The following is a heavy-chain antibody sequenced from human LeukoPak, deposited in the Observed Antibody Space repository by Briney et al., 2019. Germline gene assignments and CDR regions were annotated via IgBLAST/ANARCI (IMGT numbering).Heavy chain of an antibody. D-gene: IGHD3-10*01. CDR2: IYYSGST. J-gene: IGHJ4*02. V-gene: IGHV4-59*01. Sequence: PSETLSLTCTVSGGSISSYYWSWIRQPPGKGLEWIGYIYYSGSTNYNPSLKSRVTISVDTSKNQFSLKLSSVTAADTAVYYCARTTRGYYFDYWGQGTLVTVSS. CDR3: ARTTRGYYFDY. CDR1: GGSISSYY.